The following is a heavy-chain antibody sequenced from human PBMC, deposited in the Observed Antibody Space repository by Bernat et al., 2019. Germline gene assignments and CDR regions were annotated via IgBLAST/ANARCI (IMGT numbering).Heavy chain of an antibody. Sequence: QVQLVESGGGLVKPGGSLRLSCAASGFTFSTSVLHWVRQAPGKGLEWVTLISPNGSSKQYADSVRGRFTIARDDSKNTLYLQMNGLRTEDTAVYYCAREGYTSGRAGIFDYWGQGTLVTVSS. D-gene: IGHD6-19*01. CDR3: AREGYTSGRAGIFDY. CDR2: ISPNGSSK. V-gene: IGHV3-30-3*01. CDR1: GFTFSTSV. J-gene: IGHJ4*02.